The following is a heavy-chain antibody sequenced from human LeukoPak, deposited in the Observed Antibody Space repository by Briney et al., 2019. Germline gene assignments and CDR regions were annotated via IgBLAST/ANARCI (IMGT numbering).Heavy chain of an antibody. Sequence: GGSLRLSCAASGFTFSSYGMHWVRQAPGKGLEWVAFMQYDGSIKYYADSVKGRFTISRDNSKSMLYLQMNSLRGEDTAVYHCTEDIPGTPFNYWGQGTLVTVSS. J-gene: IGHJ4*02. CDR1: GFTFSSYG. V-gene: IGHV3-30*02. D-gene: IGHD1-20*01. CDR3: TEDIPGTPFNY. CDR2: MQYDGSIK.